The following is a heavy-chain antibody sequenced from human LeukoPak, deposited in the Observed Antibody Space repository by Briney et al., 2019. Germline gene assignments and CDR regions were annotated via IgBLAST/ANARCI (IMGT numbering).Heavy chain of an antibody. Sequence: ASVKVSCKASGYTFTDYYIHWVRQAPGQGLEWMGVINPSGGSTSYAQKSQGRVTMTRDMSTRTVYMELSSLRSEDTAVYYCARTPGGYSWFDPWGQGTLVTVPS. CDR3: ARTPGGYSWFDP. V-gene: IGHV1-46*01. D-gene: IGHD1-14*01. CDR2: INPSGGST. J-gene: IGHJ5*02. CDR1: GYTFTDYY.